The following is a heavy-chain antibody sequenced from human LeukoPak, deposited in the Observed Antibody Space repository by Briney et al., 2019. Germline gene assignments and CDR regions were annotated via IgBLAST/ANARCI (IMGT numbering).Heavy chain of an antibody. CDR1: GITLSNYG. V-gene: IGHV3-30*03. D-gene: IGHD3-3*01. CDR2: ISYDGSNK. CDR3: ARDPHWSPRRSYGMDV. J-gene: IGHJ6*02. Sequence: GGSLRLSCVVSGITLSNYGMSWVRQAPGKGLEWVAVISYDGSNKYYADSVKGRFTISRDNSKNTLYLQMNSLRAEDTAVYYCARDPHWSPRRSYGMDVWGQGTTVTVSS.